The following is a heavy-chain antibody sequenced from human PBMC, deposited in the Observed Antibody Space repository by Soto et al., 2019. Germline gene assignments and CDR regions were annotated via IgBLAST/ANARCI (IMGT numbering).Heavy chain of an antibody. CDR1: GLTLSDYY. V-gene: IGHV3-11*01. J-gene: IGHJ3*01. Sequence: LILSCVASGLTLSDYYMTWIRQAPGRGLEWVAYISSNTKMIFYPDSVKGRFTISRDNAKNALFLEMSGLRVEDTASYYCAGSGPIPAYDSSGYRKYGFSVWGQGTKVTVSS. CDR2: ISSNTKMI. D-gene: IGHD3-22*01. CDR3: AGSGPIPAYDSSGYRKYGFSV.